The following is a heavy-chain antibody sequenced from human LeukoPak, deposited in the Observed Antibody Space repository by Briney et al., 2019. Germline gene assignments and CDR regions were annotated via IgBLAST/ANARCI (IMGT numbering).Heavy chain of an antibody. J-gene: IGHJ4*02. V-gene: IGHV3-30*18. Sequence: GGSLRLSCAASRFSFSTYGMHWVRQAPGKGLEWVAVISYDGNNQYYADSVKGRFTISRDNSKNTLYLQMNSLRAEDTAVYYCAKDPAYCSGGSCYSFDYWGQGTLVTVSS. CDR3: AKDPAYCSGGSCYSFDY. D-gene: IGHD2-15*01. CDR2: ISYDGNNQ. CDR1: RFSFSTYG.